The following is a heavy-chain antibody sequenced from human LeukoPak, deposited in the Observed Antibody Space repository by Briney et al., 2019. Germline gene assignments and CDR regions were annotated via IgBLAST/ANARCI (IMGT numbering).Heavy chain of an antibody. Sequence: GESLQISCQTSGYSFTSYWIGWVRQMPGKGLEWMGIIFPSDSDTRYSPSFQGQVTISVDKSISTAYLQWTGLKASDTAMYYCARHRYFQHWGQGTLVTVSS. J-gene: IGHJ1*01. CDR3: ARHRYFQH. CDR2: IFPSDSDT. V-gene: IGHV5-51*01. CDR1: GYSFTSYW.